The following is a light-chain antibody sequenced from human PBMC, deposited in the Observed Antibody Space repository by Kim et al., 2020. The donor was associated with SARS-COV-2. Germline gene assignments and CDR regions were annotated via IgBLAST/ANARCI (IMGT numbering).Light chain of an antibody. CDR1: KLGDKY. V-gene: IGLV3-1*01. J-gene: IGLJ1*01. CDR2: QDS. CDR3: QAWDSSTEV. Sequence: SVSPGQTASITCSGDKLGDKYACWYQQKPGQSPVPVIYQDSKRPSGIPERFSGSNSGNTATLTISGTQAMDEADYYCQAWDSSTEVFGTGTKVTVL.